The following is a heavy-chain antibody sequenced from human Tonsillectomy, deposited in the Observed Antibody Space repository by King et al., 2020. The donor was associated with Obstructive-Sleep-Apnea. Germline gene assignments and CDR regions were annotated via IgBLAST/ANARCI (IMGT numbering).Heavy chain of an antibody. D-gene: IGHD3-16*01. CDR3: ATGRTYWYTYYAMDV. V-gene: IGHV3-15*01. CDR1: GFTFSNAW. J-gene: IGHJ6*02. Sequence: EVQLVESGGGLVKPGGSLRLSCAASGFTFSNAWMSWVRQAPGKGLEWVGLIKSKTDGGTTDYAAPVKGRFTISRDDSKNTLFLQMNSLKTEDTAVYYCATGRTYWYTYYAMDVWGQGTTVTVSS. CDR2: IKSKTDGGTT.